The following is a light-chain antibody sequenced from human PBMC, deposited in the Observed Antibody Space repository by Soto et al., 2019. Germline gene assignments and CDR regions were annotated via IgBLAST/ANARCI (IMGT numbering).Light chain of an antibody. V-gene: IGKV1-5*03. CDR2: KAS. CDR3: QHPGT. Sequence: DIQMTQSPSTLSASVGDRVTITCRASQSISSWLAWYQQKPGKAPKLLIYKASSLESGVPSRFSGSRSGTEFTLTISSLQPDDFATYYCQHPGTFGQGTKVEIK. J-gene: IGKJ1*01. CDR1: QSISSW.